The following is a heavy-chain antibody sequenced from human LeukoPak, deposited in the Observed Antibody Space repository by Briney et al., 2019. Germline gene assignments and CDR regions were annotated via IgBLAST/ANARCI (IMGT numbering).Heavy chain of an antibody. CDR3: ARGYSGYDLFYYYYYGMDV. J-gene: IGHJ6*02. CDR2: INHSGST. V-gene: IGHV4-34*01. D-gene: IGHD5-12*01. CDR1: GGSFSGYY. Sequence: SETLSLTCAVYGGSFSGYYWSWIRQPPGKGLEWIGEINHSGSTNYNPSLKSRVTISVDTSKNQFSLKLSSVTAADTAVYYCARGYSGYDLFYYYYYGMDVWGQGTTVTVSS.